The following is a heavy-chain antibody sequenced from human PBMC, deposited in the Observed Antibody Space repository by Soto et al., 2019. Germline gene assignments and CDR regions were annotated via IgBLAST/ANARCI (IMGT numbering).Heavy chain of an antibody. V-gene: IGHV4-39*01. CDR2: IYYSGST. Sequence: PSETLSLTCTVSGDSIYSSAYYGGWIRQPPGKGLECIGTIYYSGSTHYNPSLMRRVTISVDTSKNQFSLKLRSVTAADTAVYYCASTYDSSYQFKYWGQGTLVTFSS. D-gene: IGHD6-13*01. CDR3: ASTYDSSYQFKY. CDR1: GDSIYSSAYY. J-gene: IGHJ1*01.